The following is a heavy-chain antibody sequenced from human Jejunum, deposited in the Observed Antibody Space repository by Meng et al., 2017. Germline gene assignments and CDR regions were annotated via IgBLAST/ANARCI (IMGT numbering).Heavy chain of an antibody. J-gene: IGHJ4*02. V-gene: IGHV3-20*04. CDR3: ARWYYYDSSGYWPH. Sequence: GGSLRLSCVVSGFKFDDYGMTWVRQFPGKGLEWVSGITWDGGSTDYVDSVKGRFTISRDNAKNTLYLQMNNLRADDTAIYYCARWYYYDSSGYWPHWGQGPLVTVSS. CDR2: ITWDGGST. D-gene: IGHD3-22*01. CDR1: GFKFDDYG.